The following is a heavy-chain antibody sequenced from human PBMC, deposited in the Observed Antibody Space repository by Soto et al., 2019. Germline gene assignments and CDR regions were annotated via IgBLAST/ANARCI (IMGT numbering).Heavy chain of an antibody. V-gene: IGHV3-30*04. CDR3: ARSRSGAVADSFDF. CDR1: GFTFRSYA. D-gene: IGHD3-10*01. CDR2: ISRDGTNK. Sequence: QVQLVESGGGVVQPGRSLRLSCAASGFTFRSYAIHWVRQAPGKGLEWVAVISRDGTNKYYVDSVKGRFTISRDNSRDTVYLQMNSLRDEDSAMFYCARSRSGAVADSFDFWGQGTLVTVSS. J-gene: IGHJ4*02.